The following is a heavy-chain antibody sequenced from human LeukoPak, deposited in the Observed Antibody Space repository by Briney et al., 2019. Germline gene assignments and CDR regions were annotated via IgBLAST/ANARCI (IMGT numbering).Heavy chain of an antibody. CDR3: ARGLVKGRWLQFTPNWFDP. V-gene: IGHV1-69*13. Sequence: SVKVSCKASGGTFSSYAISWVRQAPGQGLEWMGGIIPIFGTANYAQKFQGRVTITADESTSTAYMELSSLRSEDTAVYYCARGLVKGRWLQFTPNWFDPWGQGTLVTVSS. CDR2: IIPIFGTA. CDR1: GGTFSSYA. J-gene: IGHJ5*02. D-gene: IGHD5-24*01.